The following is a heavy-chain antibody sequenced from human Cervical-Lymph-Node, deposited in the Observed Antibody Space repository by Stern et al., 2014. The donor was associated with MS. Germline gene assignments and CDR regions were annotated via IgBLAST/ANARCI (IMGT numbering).Heavy chain of an antibody. V-gene: IGHV1-18*01. Sequence: QVQLVQSGAEVEKPGDSVKVSCKASGYTFTRYGISWVRQATGQGLEWMGWISAYNGNANYAQKLQGRVTMTTDTSTSTSYMELRSLRSDDTAVYYCAIGLLGSENAFDIWGQGTMVTVSS. CDR2: ISAYNGNA. D-gene: IGHD2-15*01. CDR1: GYTFTRYG. CDR3: AIGLLGSENAFDI. J-gene: IGHJ3*02.